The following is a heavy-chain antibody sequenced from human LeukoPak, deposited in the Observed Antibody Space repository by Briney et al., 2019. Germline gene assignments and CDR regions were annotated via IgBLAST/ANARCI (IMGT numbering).Heavy chain of an antibody. CDR3: ASSDSSGYYHIDY. V-gene: IGHV3-7*01. CDR1: GFTFSRYW. D-gene: IGHD3-22*01. CDR2: IKQDGSEK. Sequence: GGSLRLSCAASGFTFSRYWMSWVRQAPGKGLEWVANIKQDGSEKYYVDSVKGRFTISRDNAKNSLYLQMNSLRAEDTAVYYCASSDSSGYYHIDYWGQGTLVTVPS. J-gene: IGHJ4*02.